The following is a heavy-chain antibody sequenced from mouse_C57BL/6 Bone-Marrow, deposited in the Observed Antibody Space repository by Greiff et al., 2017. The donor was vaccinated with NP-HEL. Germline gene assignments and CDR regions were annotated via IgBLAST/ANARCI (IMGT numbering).Heavy chain of an antibody. Sequence: QVHVKQSGAELVRPGTSVKVSCKASGYAFTNYLIEWVKQRPGQGLEWIGVINPGSGGTNYNEKFKGKATLTADKSSSTAYMQLSSLTSEDSAVYFCARSGAHYYGLDYWGQGTTLTVSS. V-gene: IGHV1-54*01. CDR2: INPGSGGT. CDR3: ARSGAHYYGLDY. CDR1: GYAFTNYL. D-gene: IGHD1-2*01. J-gene: IGHJ2*01.